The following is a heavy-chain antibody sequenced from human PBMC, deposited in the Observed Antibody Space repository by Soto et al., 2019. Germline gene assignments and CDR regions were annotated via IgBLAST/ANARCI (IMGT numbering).Heavy chain of an antibody. CDR3: AGVYPGIAAAGRGSRWFDP. J-gene: IGHJ5*02. D-gene: IGHD6-13*01. CDR1: GGSISSYY. CDR2: IYYSGST. V-gene: IGHV4-59*01. Sequence: SETLSLTCSVSGGSISSYYWSWIRQPPGKGLEWIGYIYYSGSTNYNPSLKSRVTISVDTSKNQFSLKLSSVTAADTAVYYCAGVYPGIAAAGRGSRWFDPWGQGTLVTVSS.